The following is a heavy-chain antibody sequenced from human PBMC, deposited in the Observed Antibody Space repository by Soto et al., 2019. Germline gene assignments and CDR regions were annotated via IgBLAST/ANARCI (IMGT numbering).Heavy chain of an antibody. CDR1: GFSLSTSGVG. J-gene: IGHJ6*02. D-gene: IGHD2-2*03. CDR3: EHVDGYCTSTTCYGSDDGMDV. CDR2: IFWNDDK. Sequence: QITLKESGPTLVKPTQTLTLTCTFSGFSLSTSGVGVGWIRQPPGKALEWLALIFWNDDKRYSPSLKSRLTIPTDTTKKQMVLTMTNMATVDTATYYCEHVDGYCTSTTCYGSDDGMDVWGQWTTVTVSS. V-gene: IGHV2-5*01.